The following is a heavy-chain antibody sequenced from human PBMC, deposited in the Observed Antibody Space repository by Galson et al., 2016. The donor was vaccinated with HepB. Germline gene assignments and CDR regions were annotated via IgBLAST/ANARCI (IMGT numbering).Heavy chain of an antibody. J-gene: IGHJ5*02. D-gene: IGHD3-10*01. V-gene: IGHV1-69*13. CDR3: SRDHTLYYGFGTYCNPRWFDP. Sequence: SVKVSCKVSGGNFKTYAVNWVRQAPGQGLEWTGGIIPSIGTPKYAQKFQGRVTLTADAATPKAAMDLSSLTAEDTDVYYCSRDHTLYYGFGTYCNPRWFDPWGQGTLVIVSS. CDR2: IIPSIGTP. CDR1: GGNFKTYA.